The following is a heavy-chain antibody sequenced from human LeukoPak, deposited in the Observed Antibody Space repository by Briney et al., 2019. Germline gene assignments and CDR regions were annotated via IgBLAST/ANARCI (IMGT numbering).Heavy chain of an antibody. V-gene: IGHV4-38-2*01. CDR3: ARLSYYDFWSGYYTAYFDL. Sequence: PSETLSLTCAVSGYSISSGYYWGWIRQPPGKGLEWIGSIYDSGSTYYNPSLKSRVTISVDTSKNQFSLKLSSVTAADTAVYYCARLSYYDFWSGYYTAYFDLWGRGTLVTVSS. D-gene: IGHD3-3*01. CDR2: IYDSGST. CDR1: GYSISSGYY. J-gene: IGHJ2*01.